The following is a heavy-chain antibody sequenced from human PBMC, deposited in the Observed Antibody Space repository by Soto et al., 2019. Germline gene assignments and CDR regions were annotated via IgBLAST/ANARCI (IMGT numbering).Heavy chain of an antibody. J-gene: IGHJ4*02. CDR2: IWYDGSYK. Sequence: QVQLVGSGGGVVQPGRSLRLSCAASGFTFTSYGMHWVRQAPGKGLEWVAVIWYDGSYKYYADSVKGRFTISRDNSKNMLYLQMNSLRAEDTAVYYCGRDRGNYGDYLFDYWGQGTLV. V-gene: IGHV3-33*01. CDR3: GRDRGNYGDYLFDY. CDR1: GFTFTSYG. D-gene: IGHD4-17*01.